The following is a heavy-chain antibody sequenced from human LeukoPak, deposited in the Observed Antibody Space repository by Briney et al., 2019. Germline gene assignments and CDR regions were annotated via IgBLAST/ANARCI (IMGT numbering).Heavy chain of an antibody. Sequence: RLGGSLRLSCATSGFPFSAYDMHWVRQAPGKGLEWVSAFGSAGDTYYPGAVKGRFTISRDYAMNSVYLHMNSLRAGDTAVYFCVRGALPGDNWYFALWGRGTLVTVAS. CDR1: GFPFSAYD. CDR2: FGSAGDT. J-gene: IGHJ2*01. V-gene: IGHV3-13*01. CDR3: VRGALPGDNWYFAL.